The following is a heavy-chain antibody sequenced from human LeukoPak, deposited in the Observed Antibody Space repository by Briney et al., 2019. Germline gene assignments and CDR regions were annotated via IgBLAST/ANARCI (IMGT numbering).Heavy chain of an antibody. V-gene: IGHV4-39*07. CDR3: ARANAARLGAFDI. D-gene: IGHD7-27*01. CDR2: IYYSGST. J-gene: IGHJ3*02. CDR1: GGSISSSSYY. Sequence: SETLSLTCTVSGGSISSSSYYWGWIRQPPGKGLEWIGSIYYSGSTYYNPSLKSRVTISVDTSKNQFSLKLSSVTAADTAVYYCARANAARLGAFDIWGQGTMVTVSS.